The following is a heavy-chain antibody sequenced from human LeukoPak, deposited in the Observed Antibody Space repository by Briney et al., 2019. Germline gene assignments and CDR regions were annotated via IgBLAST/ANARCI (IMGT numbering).Heavy chain of an antibody. CDR1: GYTFTGYY. CDR3: ARGYSSGWYRGSKLNNWFDP. J-gene: IGHJ5*02. Sequence: GASVKVSCKASGYTFTGYYMHWVRQAPGQGLEWMGWINPNSGGTNYAQKFQGRVTMTRDTSISTAYMELSRLRSDDTAVYYCARGYSSGWYRGSKLNNWFDPWGQGTLVTVSS. CDR2: INPNSGGT. V-gene: IGHV1-2*02. D-gene: IGHD6-19*01.